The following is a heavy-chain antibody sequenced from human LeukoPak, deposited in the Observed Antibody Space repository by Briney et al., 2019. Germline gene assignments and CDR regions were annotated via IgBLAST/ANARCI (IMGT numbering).Heavy chain of an antibody. V-gene: IGHV3-23*01. CDR3: VGVGWRHPHNWFDP. J-gene: IGHJ5*02. CDR1: GFTFSSYA. D-gene: IGHD3-16*01. CDR2: ISGSGGST. Sequence: GGSLRLSCAASGFTFSSYAMSWVRQAPGKGLEWVSAISGSGGSTYYADSVKGRFTISRDNSKNTLYLQMNSLRAEDTAVYYCVGVGWRHPHNWFDPWGQGTLVTVSS.